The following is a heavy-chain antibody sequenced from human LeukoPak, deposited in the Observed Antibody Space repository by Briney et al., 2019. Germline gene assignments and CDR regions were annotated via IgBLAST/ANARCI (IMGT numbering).Heavy chain of an antibody. J-gene: IGHJ4*02. CDR1: GFTFSSYA. D-gene: IGHD3-9*01. V-gene: IGHV3-64D*06. Sequence: GGSLRLSCSASGFTFSSYAMHWVRQAPGKGLEYVSAISSNGGSTYYAVSVKGRFTISRDNSKNTLYLQMSSLRAEDTAVYYCVKDYDILTGYLDYWGQGTLVTVSS. CDR2: ISSNGGST. CDR3: VKDYDILTGYLDY.